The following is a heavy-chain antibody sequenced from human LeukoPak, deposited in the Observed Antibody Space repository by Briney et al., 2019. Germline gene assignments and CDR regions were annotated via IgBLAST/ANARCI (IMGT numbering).Heavy chain of an antibody. CDR3: ARDYYYDSSGYSYYYYYMDV. D-gene: IGHD3-22*01. CDR1: GYTFTGYY. CDR2: INPNSGGT. J-gene: IGHJ6*03. Sequence: ASVKVSCKASGYTFTGYYMHWVRQAPGQGLEWMGWINPNSGGTNYAQKFQGRVTMTRDTSISTAYMELSRLRSDDTAVYYCARDYYYDSSGYSYYYYYMDVWGKGTTVTVSS. V-gene: IGHV1-2*02.